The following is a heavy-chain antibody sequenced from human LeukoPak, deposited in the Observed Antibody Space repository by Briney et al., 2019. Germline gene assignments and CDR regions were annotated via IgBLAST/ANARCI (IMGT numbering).Heavy chain of an antibody. J-gene: IGHJ4*02. CDR3: TTQLRYFDFPGIDY. D-gene: IGHD3-9*01. Sequence: PSETLSLTCTVSGGSISSYYWSWVRQAPGKGLEWVGRIKSKTDGGTTDYAAPVKGRFTISRDDSKNTLYLQMNSLKTEDTAVYYCTTQLRYFDFPGIDYWGQGTLVTVSS. CDR2: IKSKTDGGTT. CDR1: GGSISSYY. V-gene: IGHV3-15*01.